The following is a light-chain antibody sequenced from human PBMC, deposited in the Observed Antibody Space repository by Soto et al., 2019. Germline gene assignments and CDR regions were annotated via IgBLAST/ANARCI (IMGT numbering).Light chain of an antibody. J-gene: IGKJ1*01. CDR1: QSVSSRY. Sequence: VMSTQSPARLSFSQMDKATLSCRASQSVSSRYLSCYQQKPGQAPRLLIYGASSRATGIPDRFSGSGSGTDFTRTLSRLEPEDFAVYYCQHMGTFGQGTKVDIK. CDR3: QHMGT. V-gene: IGKV3-20*01. CDR2: GAS.